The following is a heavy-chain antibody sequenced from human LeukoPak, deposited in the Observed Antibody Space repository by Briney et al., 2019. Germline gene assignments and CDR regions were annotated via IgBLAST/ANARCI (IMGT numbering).Heavy chain of an antibody. V-gene: IGHV3-23*01. CDR3: AKGIYSSGWSYFDY. Sequence: GGSLRLSCAASGFTFSTYAMSWVRQAPGKGLEWVSAISGSGGSTYYADSVKGRFTISRDNSKNTLYLQMNSLRAEDTAVYYCAKGIYSSGWSYFDYWGHGTLVTVSS. CDR2: ISGSGGST. CDR1: GFTFSTYA. D-gene: IGHD6-19*01. J-gene: IGHJ4*01.